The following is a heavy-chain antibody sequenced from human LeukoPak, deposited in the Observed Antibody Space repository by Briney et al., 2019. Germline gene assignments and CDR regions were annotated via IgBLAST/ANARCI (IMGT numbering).Heavy chain of an antibody. V-gene: IGHV4-30-4*01. CDR1: GGSISSGDYY. CDR3: ARHNNYDYIWGSYRPTGGFDY. J-gene: IGHJ4*02. Sequence: SETLSLTCTVSGGSISSGDYYWSWIRQPPGKGLEWIGYIYYSGSTYYNPSLKSRVTISVDTSKNQFSLKLSSVTAADTAVYYCARHNNYDYIWGSYRPTGGFDYWGQGTLVTVSS. D-gene: IGHD3-16*02. CDR2: IYYSGST.